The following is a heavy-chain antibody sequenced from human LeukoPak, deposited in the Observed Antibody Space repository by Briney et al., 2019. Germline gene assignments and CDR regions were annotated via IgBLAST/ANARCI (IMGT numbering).Heavy chain of an antibody. CDR1: GFSFSDYY. V-gene: IGHV3-11*01. CDR3: ARVSAWAYYFDY. CDR2: ISSSGDAI. J-gene: IGHJ4*02. D-gene: IGHD6-19*01. Sequence: GGSLRLSCAASGFSFSDYYMTWIRQAPGKGLEWVSCISSSGDAIYYADSVKGRFAISRDNSKNSLYLQVNSLRAEDTALYYCARVSAWAYYFDYWGQGSLVTVSS.